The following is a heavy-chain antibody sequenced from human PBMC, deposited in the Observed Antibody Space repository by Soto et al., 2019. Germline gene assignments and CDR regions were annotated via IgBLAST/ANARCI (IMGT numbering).Heavy chain of an antibody. CDR1: GFTFSDYY. D-gene: IGHD1-7*01. CDR3: ARDGRLELRFYPYYGMDV. CDR2: ISSSGSTI. J-gene: IGHJ6*02. Sequence: GGSLRLSCAASGFTFSDYYMSWIRQAPGKGLEWVSYISSSGSTIYYADSVKGRFTISRDNAKNSLYLQMNSLGAEDTAVYYCARDGRLELRFYPYYGMDVWGQGTTVTVSS. V-gene: IGHV3-11*01.